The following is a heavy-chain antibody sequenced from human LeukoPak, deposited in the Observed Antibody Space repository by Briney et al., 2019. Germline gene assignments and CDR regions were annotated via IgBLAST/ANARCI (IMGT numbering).Heavy chain of an antibody. D-gene: IGHD1-26*01. CDR3: TKIPGATIAFDI. Sequence: GRSLRLSCAASGFTFSSYGMHWVRRAPGKGLEWVAVISYDGSNKYYADSVKGRFTISRDNSKNTLYLQMNSLRAEDTAVYYCTKIPGATIAFDIWGQGTMVTVSS. V-gene: IGHV3-30*18. CDR1: GFTFSSYG. CDR2: ISYDGSNK. J-gene: IGHJ3*02.